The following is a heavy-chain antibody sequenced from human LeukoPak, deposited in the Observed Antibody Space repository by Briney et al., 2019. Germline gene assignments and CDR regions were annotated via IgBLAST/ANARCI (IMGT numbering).Heavy chain of an antibody. CDR3: ARRASSTPLLGY. D-gene: IGHD2-15*01. J-gene: IGHJ4*02. CDR1: GYSFTNYW. V-gene: IGHV5-51*01. CDR2: IYPGDFDT. Sequence: GESLKISCKGSGYSFTNYWIAWVRQMPGKGLEWMGIIYPGDFDTRYSPSFQGQVTITADKSISTAYLQWSSLQASDTAIYYCARRASSTPLLGYWGQGTLVTVSS.